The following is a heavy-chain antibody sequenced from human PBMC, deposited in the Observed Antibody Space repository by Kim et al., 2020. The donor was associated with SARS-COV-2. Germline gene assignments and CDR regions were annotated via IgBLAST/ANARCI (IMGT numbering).Heavy chain of an antibody. J-gene: IGHJ4*02. D-gene: IGHD1-1*01. CDR3: ARRGTGNYFDY. CDR1: GFSFSNYN. V-gene: IGHV3-21*01. Sequence: GGSLRLSCAASGFSFSNYNMNWVRQAPGKGLEWVSSISTGSSYIFYADSVKGRFTISRDNAKNSLYLQMNSLRAEDTAVYYCARRGTGNYFDYWGQGTLVTVSS. CDR2: ISTGSSYI.